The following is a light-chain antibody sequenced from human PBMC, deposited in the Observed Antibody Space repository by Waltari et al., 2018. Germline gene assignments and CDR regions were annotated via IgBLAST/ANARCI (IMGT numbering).Light chain of an antibody. CDR3: AAWDDNLLYV. J-gene: IGLJ1*01. V-gene: IGLV1-47*01. CDR2: GNT. CDR1: SSDIGDNY. Sequence: QSVLTQPPSASGTPGQRVTISCSGSSSDIGDNYVYWYKQLPGTAPKLLIYGNTQRPSGVPDRFSGSKSGPSSSLAISDRRSGDEADYYCAAWDDNLLYVFGTGTKVTVL.